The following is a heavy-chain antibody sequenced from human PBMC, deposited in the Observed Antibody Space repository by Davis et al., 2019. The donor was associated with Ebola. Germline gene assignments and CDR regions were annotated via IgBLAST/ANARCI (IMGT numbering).Heavy chain of an antibody. D-gene: IGHD2-8*01. V-gene: IGHV5-51*01. CDR3: ARSMGPFDS. J-gene: IGHJ5*01. Sequence: GESLKISCKASGYSFTSYWIGWVRQMPGKGLEWMGMIYPSDSDARYSPAFQGQVTFSADKSISTAYLQWSSLKASDTATYYCARSMGPFDSWGQGTLVTVSS. CDR1: GYSFTSYW. CDR2: IYPSDSDA.